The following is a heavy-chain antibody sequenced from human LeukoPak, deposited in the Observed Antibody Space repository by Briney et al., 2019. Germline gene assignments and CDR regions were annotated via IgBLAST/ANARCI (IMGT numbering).Heavy chain of an antibody. J-gene: IGHJ4*02. CDR1: GYTFTGYY. D-gene: IGHD2-8*02. Sequence: ASVKVSCKASGYTFTGYYMHWVRQAPGQGLEWMGWINPYSGATHYAQTFQGRVTMTRDTSISTAYMELSRLRSDGTAVYYCAREGRLGTGGWYYFDDWGQGTLVTVSS. V-gene: IGHV1-2*02. CDR3: AREGRLGTGGWYYFDD. CDR2: INPYSGAT.